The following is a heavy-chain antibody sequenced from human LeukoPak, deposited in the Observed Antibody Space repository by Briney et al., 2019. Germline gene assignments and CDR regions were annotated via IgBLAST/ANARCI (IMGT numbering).Heavy chain of an antibody. CDR2: IIPIFGTA. CDR3: ARLTARQTRYYYYYMDV. V-gene: IGHV1-69*01. CDR1: GGTFSSYA. Sequence: SVKVSCKAPGGTFSSYAISWVRQAPGQGLEWMGGIIPIFGTANYAQKFQGRGTITADESTSTAYMELSSLRSEDTAVYYCARLTARQTRYYYYYMDVWGKGTTVTVSS. J-gene: IGHJ6*03. D-gene: IGHD3-9*01.